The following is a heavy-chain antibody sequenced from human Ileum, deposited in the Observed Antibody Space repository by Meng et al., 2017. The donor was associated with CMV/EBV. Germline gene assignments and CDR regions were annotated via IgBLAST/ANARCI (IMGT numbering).Heavy chain of an antibody. CDR1: GGSLGGGYN. CDR2: IYTSGST. J-gene: IGHJ4*02. CDR3: ARDSAWLIDQ. Sequence: QVQLPGSGPRLGKPSQSLSLPCTVSGGSLGGGYNWNWVRQPAGKGLEWIGRIYTSGSTNYNPSLKSRFTISVDTSKNQFSLNLTSVTAADTAVYYCARDSAWLIDQWGQGTLVTVSS. D-gene: IGHD6-19*01. V-gene: IGHV4-61*02.